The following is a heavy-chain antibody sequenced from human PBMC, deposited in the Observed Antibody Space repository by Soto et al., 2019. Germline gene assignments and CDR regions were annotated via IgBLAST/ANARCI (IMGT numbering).Heavy chain of an antibody. CDR2: INPNSGDT. D-gene: IGHD4-17*01. Sequence: QVQVVQSGAEVKRPGASVKVSCKSSGYTFTAYYIHWVRQAPGQGLEWMGWINPNSGDTHYAEKFQGRLTLTRDTSSSAAYMDLSSLRSDDTAVYYCAKDGQYGDYGNYFDYWGRGTLVTVSS. J-gene: IGHJ4*02. V-gene: IGHV1-2*02. CDR1: GYTFTAYY. CDR3: AKDGQYGDYGNYFDY.